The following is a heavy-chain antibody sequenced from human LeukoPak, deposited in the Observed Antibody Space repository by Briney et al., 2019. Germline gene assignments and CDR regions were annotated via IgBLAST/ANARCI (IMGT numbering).Heavy chain of an antibody. CDR3: ARESASDYYYDSSGLDAFDI. CDR2: IYTSGST. V-gene: IGHV4-61*02. Sequence: ASQTLSLTCTVSGGSISSVSYYWSWIRQPAGKGLEWIGRIYTSGSTNYNPSLKSRVTISVDTSKNQFSLKLSSVTAADTAVYYCARESASDYYYDSSGLDAFDIWGQGTMVTVSS. CDR1: GGSISSVSYY. D-gene: IGHD3-22*01. J-gene: IGHJ3*02.